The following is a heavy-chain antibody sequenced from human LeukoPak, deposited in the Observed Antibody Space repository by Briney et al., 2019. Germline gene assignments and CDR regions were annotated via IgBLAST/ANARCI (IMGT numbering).Heavy chain of an antibody. CDR3: AGVVPTTKWAVDC. Sequence: PSETLSLTCTVSGGSINSYYWNWLRQPPGKGLEWVAYIYTGEGTKSNSNPSLKSRVTISVDTSKNQFSLKLSSVTAADTAVYYCAGVVPTTKWAVDCWGQGTLVTVS. CDR2: IYTGEGTKS. V-gene: IGHV4-4*09. J-gene: IGHJ4*02. CDR1: GGSINSYY. D-gene: IGHD2-2*01.